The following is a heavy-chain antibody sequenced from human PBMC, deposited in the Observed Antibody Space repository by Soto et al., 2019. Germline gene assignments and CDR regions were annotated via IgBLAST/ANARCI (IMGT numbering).Heavy chain of an antibody. Sequence: QMQLVQSGPEVKKPGTSVKVSCKASGFTFSSSAMQWGRQARGQRLGWIGWIVVGSGHTNYAQKFQERVAITRDMSTTTAYMELSSLIFEDTAVYYCAAKLYSRGGGHWGQGTLVTVSS. V-gene: IGHV1-58*02. J-gene: IGHJ4*02. CDR1: GFTFSSSA. CDR2: IVVGSGHT. D-gene: IGHD6-19*01. CDR3: AAKLYSRGGGH.